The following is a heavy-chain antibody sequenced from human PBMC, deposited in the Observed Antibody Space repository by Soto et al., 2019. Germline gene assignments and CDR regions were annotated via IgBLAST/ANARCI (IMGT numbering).Heavy chain of an antibody. CDR1: GFTFSNYA. CDR3: VKDGVSGWSDYFFDY. D-gene: IGHD6-19*01. J-gene: IGHJ4*02. Sequence: GGSLRLSCAASGFTFSNYAMHWVRRAPGKGLECVALISYDGINKYYADSVKGRFTVSRDNSKSTLYLQMNSLRAEDTAVYYCVKDGVSGWSDYFFDYWGQGTLVTVSS. CDR2: ISYDGINK. V-gene: IGHV3-30*18.